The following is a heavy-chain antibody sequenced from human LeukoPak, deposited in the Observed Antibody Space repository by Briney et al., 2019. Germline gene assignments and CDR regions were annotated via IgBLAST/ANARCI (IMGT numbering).Heavy chain of an antibody. J-gene: IGHJ4*02. CDR2: INFSGGT. D-gene: IGHD3-3*01. Sequence: ASVKVSCKASGYPFTSFYMNWVRQAPGQGLEWLGWINFSGGTQYAEKFRGRVTITRDPSKATGYMELTGLTSDDTAVYYCARDLRLFDYWGQGTLITVSS. CDR3: ARDLRLFDY. CDR1: GYPFTSFY. V-gene: IGHV1-2*02.